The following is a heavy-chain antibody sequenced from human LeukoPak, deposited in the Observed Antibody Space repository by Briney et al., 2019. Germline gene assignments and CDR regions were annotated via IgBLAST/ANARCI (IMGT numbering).Heavy chain of an antibody. V-gene: IGHV4-34*01. Sequence: SETLSLTCAVYGGSFGGYYWSWIRQPPGKGLEWIGEINHSGSTNYNPSLKSRVTISVDTSKNQFSLKLSSVTAADTAVYYCAKHSTVATILFDYWGQGTLVTVSS. CDR1: GGSFGGYY. D-gene: IGHD5-12*01. J-gene: IGHJ4*02. CDR3: AKHSTVATILFDY. CDR2: INHSGST.